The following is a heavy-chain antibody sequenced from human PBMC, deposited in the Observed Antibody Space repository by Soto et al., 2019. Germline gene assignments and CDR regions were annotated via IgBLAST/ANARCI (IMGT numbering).Heavy chain of an antibody. Sequence: ASVKVSCKVSGYTLTELSMHWVRQAPGKGLEWMGGFDPEDGETIYAQKFQGRVTMPEDTSTDTAYMELSSLRSEDTAVYYCATELLGYCSGGSCYWFDPWGQGTLVTVSS. V-gene: IGHV1-24*01. CDR2: FDPEDGET. CDR1: GYTLTELS. J-gene: IGHJ5*02. D-gene: IGHD2-15*01. CDR3: ATELLGYCSGGSCYWFDP.